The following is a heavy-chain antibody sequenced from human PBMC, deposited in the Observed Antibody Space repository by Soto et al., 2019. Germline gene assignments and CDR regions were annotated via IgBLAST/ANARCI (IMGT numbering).Heavy chain of an antibody. CDR2: IYYSGST. J-gene: IGHJ6*02. D-gene: IGHD3-16*02. CDR1: GCSVSSGSYY. CDR3: ARGSVITFGGVIEAYYYYGMDV. V-gene: IGHV4-61*01. Sequence: PSETLSLTCTVSGCSVSSGSYYWSWIRRPPGKGLEWIGYIYYSGSTNYNPSLKSRVTISVDTSKNQFSLKLSSVTAADTAVYYCARGSVITFGGVIEAYYYYGMDVWGQGTTVTVSS.